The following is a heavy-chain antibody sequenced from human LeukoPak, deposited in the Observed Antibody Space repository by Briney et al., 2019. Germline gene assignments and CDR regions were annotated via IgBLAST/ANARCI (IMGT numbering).Heavy chain of an antibody. Sequence: SETLSLTCAVYGGSFSGYYWSWLRQPPGKGLEWIGEINHSGSTNYNPSLKSRVTISVDTSKNQFSLKLSSVTAADTAVYYCARRRGYSGYDWGVDYWGQGTLVTVSS. D-gene: IGHD5-12*01. CDR3: ARRRGYSGYDWGVDY. CDR2: INHSGST. V-gene: IGHV4-34*01. CDR1: GGSFSGYY. J-gene: IGHJ4*02.